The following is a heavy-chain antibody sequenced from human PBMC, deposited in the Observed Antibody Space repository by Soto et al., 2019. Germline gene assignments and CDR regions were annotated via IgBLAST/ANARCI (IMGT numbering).Heavy chain of an antibody. V-gene: IGHV1-8*01. CDR3: ARSHYDILTGYYPSDY. J-gene: IGHJ4*02. CDR1: GYTFTSYD. CDR2: MNPNSGNT. D-gene: IGHD3-9*01. Sequence: QVQLVQSGAEVKKPGASVKVSCKASGYTFTSYDINWVRQATGQGLEWMGWMNPNSGNTGYAQKFQGRVTMTRNTSISTAYMELSSLRSEDTAVYYCARSHYDILTGYYPSDYWGQGTLVTVSS.